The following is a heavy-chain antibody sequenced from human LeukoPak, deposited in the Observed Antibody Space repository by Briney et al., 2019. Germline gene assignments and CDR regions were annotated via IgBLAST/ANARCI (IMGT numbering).Heavy chain of an antibody. CDR1: GGSISSGGYY. V-gene: IGHV4-31*03. CDR2: IYYSGST. CDR3: AGYDSSGYYYAGY. Sequence: PSETLSLTCTVSGGSISSGGYYWRWIRQHPGKGLEWIGYIYYSGSTYYNPSLKSRVTISVDTPKNQFSLKLSSVTAADTAVYYCAGYDSSGYYYAGYWGQGTLVTVSS. J-gene: IGHJ4*02. D-gene: IGHD3-22*01.